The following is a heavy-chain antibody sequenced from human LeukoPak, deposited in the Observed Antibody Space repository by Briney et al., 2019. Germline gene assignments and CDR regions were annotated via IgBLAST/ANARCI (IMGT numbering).Heavy chain of an antibody. J-gene: IGHJ5*02. CDR1: GYTFTSYY. D-gene: IGHD2-15*01. CDR2: INPSGGST. V-gene: IGHV1-46*01. Sequence: ASVKVSCKASGYTFTSYYMHWVRQAPGQGLEWMGIINPSGGSTSYAQKFQGRVTMTRDMSTSTVYMELSNLRSEDTAVYYCARGGSPPYCSGGSCYSGSWFDPWGQGTLVTVSS. CDR3: ARGGSPPYCSGGSCYSGSWFDP.